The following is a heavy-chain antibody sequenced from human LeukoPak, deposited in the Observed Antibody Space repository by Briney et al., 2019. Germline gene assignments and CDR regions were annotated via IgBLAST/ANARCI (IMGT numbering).Heavy chain of an antibody. CDR1: GFTFSSYD. CDR2: IRNDGDYN. J-gene: IGHJ4*02. D-gene: IGHD3-16*01. Sequence: GGSLRLSCAASGFTFSSYDMHWVRQAPGKGLEWVAFIRNDGDYNYYADSVKGRFTISRDNSKNTLYLQMNSLRAEDTAVYYCAKDPSWGKIDYRGQGTLVTVSS. CDR3: AKDPSWGKIDY. V-gene: IGHV3-30*02.